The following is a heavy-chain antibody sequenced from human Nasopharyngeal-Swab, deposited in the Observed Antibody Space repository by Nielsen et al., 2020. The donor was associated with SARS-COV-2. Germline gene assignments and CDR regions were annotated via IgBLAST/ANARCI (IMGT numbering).Heavy chain of an antibody. CDR3: TRAGQPYAFDI. J-gene: IGHJ3*02. D-gene: IGHD1-14*01. Sequence: GEPLKISCAASGFTVSSNYMSWVRQAPGKGLEWVSAISGSGGSTYYADSVKGRFTISRDNARNTLYLQMNSLRAEDTAVYYCTRAGQPYAFDIWGQGTMVTVSS. V-gene: IGHV3-23*01. CDR2: ISGSGGST. CDR1: GFTVSSNY.